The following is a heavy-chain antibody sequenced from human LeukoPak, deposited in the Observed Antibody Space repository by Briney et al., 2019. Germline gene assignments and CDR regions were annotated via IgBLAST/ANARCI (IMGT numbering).Heavy chain of an antibody. V-gene: IGHV3-48*03. Sequence: GGSLRLSCAASGFTFSSYEMNWVRQAPGKGLEWVSYISSSGSTIYYADSLKGRFTISRDNDKNSLYLQMNSLRAEDTAVYYCARDKGITMIVEGMDVWGKGTTVTVSS. CDR3: ARDKGITMIVEGMDV. CDR1: GFTFSSYE. CDR2: ISSSGSTI. D-gene: IGHD3-22*01. J-gene: IGHJ6*04.